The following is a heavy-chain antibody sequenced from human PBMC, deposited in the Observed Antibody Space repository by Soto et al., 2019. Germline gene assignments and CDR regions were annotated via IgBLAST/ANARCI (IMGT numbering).Heavy chain of an antibody. Sequence: ESGGGVVQPGRSLRLSCAASGFTFSSYAMHWVRQAPGKGLEWVALISYDGSNKYYADSVKGRFTISRDNSKNTLYLQMNSLRAEDAAVYYCATKDGGDAYFDYWGQGTLVTVSS. CDR3: ATKDGGDAYFDY. V-gene: IGHV3-30-3*01. CDR1: GFTFSSYA. J-gene: IGHJ4*02. CDR2: ISYDGSNK.